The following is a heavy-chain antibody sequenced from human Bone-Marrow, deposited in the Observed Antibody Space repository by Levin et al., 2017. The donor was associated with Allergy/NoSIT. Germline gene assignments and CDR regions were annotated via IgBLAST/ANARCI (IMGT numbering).Heavy chain of an antibody. CDR3: ALPSFDY. Sequence: AGGSLRLSCAASGFTFTNYGMNWVRLTPGKGLEWVAVISYNGTTQDYSDSVKGRFTVSRDDSKNTVYLQMNSLRTEDTAVYYCALPSFDYWGPGTLVTVSS. CDR1: GFTFTNYG. CDR2: ISYNGTTQ. V-gene: IGHV3-30*03. J-gene: IGHJ4*02.